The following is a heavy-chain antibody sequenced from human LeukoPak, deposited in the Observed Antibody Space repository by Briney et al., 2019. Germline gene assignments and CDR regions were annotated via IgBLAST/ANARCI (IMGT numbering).Heavy chain of an antibody. Sequence: GGSLRLSCAASGFTFSSYGMHWVRQAPGKGLEWVTFIRYDGSNKYYADSVKGRFTISRDNSKNTLYLQMNSLRAEDTAVYYCARDPGSGYEEHFDYWGQGTLVTVSS. CDR2: IRYDGSNK. J-gene: IGHJ4*02. CDR3: ARDPGSGYEEHFDY. CDR1: GFTFSSYG. V-gene: IGHV3-30*02. D-gene: IGHD5-12*01.